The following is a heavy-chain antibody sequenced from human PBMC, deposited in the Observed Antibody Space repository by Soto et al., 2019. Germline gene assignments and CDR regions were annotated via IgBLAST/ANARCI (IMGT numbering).Heavy chain of an antibody. D-gene: IGHD6-19*01. J-gene: IGHJ4*02. CDR1: GFTFDNNA. CDR2: ISWNSGSI. Sequence: EVHLVESGGGLVQPGRSLRLSCAASGFTFDNNAMHWVRQAPGKGLEWVSGISWNSGSIDYADSVKGRFTISRDNAKNSLYLQMDSLRAEDTALYYCAKDIATFSGWYYFDYCGQGNLVTVSS. V-gene: IGHV3-9*01. CDR3: AKDIATFSGWYYFDY.